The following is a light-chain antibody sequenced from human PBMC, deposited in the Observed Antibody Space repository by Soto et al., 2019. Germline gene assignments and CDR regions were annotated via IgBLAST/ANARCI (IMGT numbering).Light chain of an antibody. CDR3: QQRNSWPRT. CDR2: DAS. CDR1: ESISNY. Sequence: EIVLTQSPATLSLSPGERATLSCRASESISNYLVWFQQKPGQAPRLLIYDASNRATGIPARFSGTGSGTDFTLTIRSLEPEDFAVYYCQQRNSWPRTFGQGTRVEIK. V-gene: IGKV3-11*01. J-gene: IGKJ1*01.